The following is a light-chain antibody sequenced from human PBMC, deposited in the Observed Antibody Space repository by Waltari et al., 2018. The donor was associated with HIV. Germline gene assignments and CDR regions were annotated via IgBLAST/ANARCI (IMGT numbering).Light chain of an antibody. Sequence: SYELTQPPSVSVSPGQTASVTCSADKLGDKYVSWYQQKPGQSPVVVIYEDKKRPSGIPERCSGSNSGNTATLTISGTQAMDEADYYCRAWCSNTAVFGGGTKLTVL. V-gene: IGLV3-1*01. J-gene: IGLJ2*01. CDR2: EDK. CDR3: RAWCSNTAV. CDR1: KLGDKY.